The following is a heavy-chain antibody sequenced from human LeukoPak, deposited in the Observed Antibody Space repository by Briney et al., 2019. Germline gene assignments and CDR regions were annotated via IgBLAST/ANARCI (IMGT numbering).Heavy chain of an antibody. CDR2: IYYSGST. Sequence: PSETLSLTCTVSGGSISSSSYYWGWIRQPPGKGLEWIRSIYYSGSTYYNPSLKSRVTISVDTSKNQFSLKLSSVTAADTAVYYCASHMKKYCSGGSCSGALPNWFDPWGQGTLVTVSS. V-gene: IGHV4-39*01. D-gene: IGHD2-15*01. J-gene: IGHJ5*02. CDR1: GGSISSSSYY. CDR3: ASHMKKYCSGGSCSGALPNWFDP.